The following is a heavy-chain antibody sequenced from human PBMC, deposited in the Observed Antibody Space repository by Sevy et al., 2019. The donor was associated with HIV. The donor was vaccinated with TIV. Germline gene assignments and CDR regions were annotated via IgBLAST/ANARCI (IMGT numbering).Heavy chain of an antibody. CDR3: ARVRGYCTNGVCLDY. V-gene: IGHV1-18*01. J-gene: IGHJ4*02. D-gene: IGHD2-8*01. CDR2: ISAYNGNT. CDR1: GYTFTSYG. Sequence: ASVKVSCKASGYTFTSYGISWVRQAPGQGLEWMGWISAYNGNTNYAQKLQGRVTMTTDTSTSKAYMELRSLRSDDTAVYYCARVRGYCTNGVCLDYWGQGTLVTVSS.